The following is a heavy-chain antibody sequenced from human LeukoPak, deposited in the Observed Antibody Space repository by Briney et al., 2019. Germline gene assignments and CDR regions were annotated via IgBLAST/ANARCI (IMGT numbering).Heavy chain of an antibody. D-gene: IGHD2-2*01. CDR1: GGSISSYY. Sequence: SETLSLTCTVSGGSISSYYWSWIRQPAGKGLEWIGRIYTSGSTNCNPSLKSRVTMSVDTSKNQFSLKLSSVTAADTAVYYCARDRCSSTSCYLFYMDVWGKGTTVTVSS. CDR2: IYTSGST. V-gene: IGHV4-4*07. J-gene: IGHJ6*03. CDR3: ARDRCSSTSCYLFYMDV.